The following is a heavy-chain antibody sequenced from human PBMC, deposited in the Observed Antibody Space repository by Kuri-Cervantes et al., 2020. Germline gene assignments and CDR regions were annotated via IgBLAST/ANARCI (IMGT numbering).Heavy chain of an antibody. CDR1: GFSFSSYG. V-gene: IGHV3-21*01. J-gene: IGHJ6*02. CDR2: ISSSSSYI. D-gene: IGHD5-12*01. Sequence: GGSLRLSCAASGFSFSSYGMNWVRQAPGKGLEWVSSISSSSSYIYYADSVKGRFTISRDNAKNSLYLQMNSLRAVDTAVYYCAREVAWSLDIVGIYYYYGMDVWGQGTTVTVSS. CDR3: AREVAWSLDIVGIYYYYGMDV.